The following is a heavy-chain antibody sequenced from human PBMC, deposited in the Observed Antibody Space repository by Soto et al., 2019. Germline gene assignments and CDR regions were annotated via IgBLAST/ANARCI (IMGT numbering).Heavy chain of an antibody. D-gene: IGHD2-15*01. CDR3: AKRRGAGGDFDY. V-gene: IGHV3-23*01. CDR1: GFTFSSYA. CDR2: VSIGGST. Sequence: DVPLLESGGGLVQPEGSLRLSCAASGFTFSSYAMGWIRQGPGKGLEWVAVVSIGGSTHYADSVRGRFTFSRDNPKNPLSLQVNSLTAEDSAVYFCAKRRGAGGDFDYWGQGALVTVSS. J-gene: IGHJ4*02.